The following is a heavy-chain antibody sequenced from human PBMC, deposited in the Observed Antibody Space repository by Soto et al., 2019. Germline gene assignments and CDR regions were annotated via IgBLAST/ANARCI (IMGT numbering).Heavy chain of an antibody. CDR1: GDTFSFYT. CDR3: ATSYGSGYRAFDY. J-gene: IGHJ4*02. CDR2: VNPILSRS. Sequence: QVQLVQSGAELKKPGSSVKVSCKASGDTFSFYTINWVRQAPGLGLEWMGRVNPILSRSNYAQKFQGSVTMPADKSTSTAYRELRSLRSEDTAFYYCATSYGSGYRAFDYWGQGALVTVSS. D-gene: IGHD3-10*01. V-gene: IGHV1-69*02.